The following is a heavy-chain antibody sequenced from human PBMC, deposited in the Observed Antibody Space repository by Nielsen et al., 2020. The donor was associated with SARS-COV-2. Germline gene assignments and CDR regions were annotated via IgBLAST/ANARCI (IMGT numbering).Heavy chain of an antibody. D-gene: IGHD3-3*01. CDR1: GGSISSYY. Sequence: SETLSLTCTVSGGSISSYYWSWIRQPPGKGLEWIGYIYYSGGTNYNPSLKSRVTISVDTSKNQFSLKLSSVTAADTAVYYCARRVTIFGVVDVIDYWGQGTLVTVSS. CDR3: ARRVTIFGVVDVIDY. J-gene: IGHJ4*02. V-gene: IGHV4-59*08. CDR2: IYYSGGT.